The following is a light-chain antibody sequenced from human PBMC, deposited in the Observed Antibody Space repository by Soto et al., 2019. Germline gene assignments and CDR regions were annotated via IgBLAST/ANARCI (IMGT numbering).Light chain of an antibody. J-gene: IGLJ2*01. CDR1: SSDIGNYNL. V-gene: IGLV2-23*01. Sequence: QSVLTQPASVSGSPGQSITISCTGTSSDIGNYNLVSWYQQHPGKAHKLMIYEGSKRPSGVSNRFSASKSGNTASLTISGLQAEDEADYYCCSFAGSSPSFGGGTKVTVL. CDR3: CSFAGSSPS. CDR2: EGS.